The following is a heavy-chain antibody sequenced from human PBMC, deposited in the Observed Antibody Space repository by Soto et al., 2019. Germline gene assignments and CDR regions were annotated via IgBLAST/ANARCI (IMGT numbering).Heavy chain of an antibody. CDR1: GGSVSSGSYY. J-gene: IGHJ4*02. D-gene: IGHD3-22*01. V-gene: IGHV4-61*01. CDR3: ARDGYYDSSGYYLFDY. CDR2: IYYSGST. Sequence: PSETLSLTCVVSGGSVSSGSYYWSWIRQPPGKGLEWIGYIYYSGSTNYNPSLKSRVTISVDTSKNQFSLKLSSVTAADTAVYYCARDGYYDSSGYYLFDYWGQGTLVTVSS.